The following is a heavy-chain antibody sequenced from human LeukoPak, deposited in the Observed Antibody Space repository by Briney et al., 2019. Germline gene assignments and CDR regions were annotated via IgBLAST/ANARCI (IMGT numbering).Heavy chain of an antibody. CDR2: IYSGGSHT. V-gene: IGHV5-51*01. D-gene: IGHD4-17*01. J-gene: IGHJ4*02. CDR1: GYSFTYW. Sequence: GESLKISCRGSGYSFTYWIGWVRQMPGKGLEWMGIIYSGGSHTKYSPSFQGRVTFSADKSISTAYLQWSSLEASDTAMYYCASARHGDYVWDYWGQGTLVTVSS. CDR3: ASARHGDYVWDY.